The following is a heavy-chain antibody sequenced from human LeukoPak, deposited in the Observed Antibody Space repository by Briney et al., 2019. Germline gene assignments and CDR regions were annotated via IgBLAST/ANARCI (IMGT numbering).Heavy chain of an antibody. V-gene: IGHV3-23*01. J-gene: IGHJ4*02. CDR1: GFTFSSFV. CDR2: ISDSGSST. CDR3: AKNYRYFDS. Sequence: GGSLRLSCAASGFTFSSFVMSWVRQAPGKGLGWVSAISDSGSSTYYVDSVKGRFTISRDNSKNTLYLQMNSLRADDTAVYYCAKNYRYFDSWGQGTLVTVSS. D-gene: IGHD1-7*01.